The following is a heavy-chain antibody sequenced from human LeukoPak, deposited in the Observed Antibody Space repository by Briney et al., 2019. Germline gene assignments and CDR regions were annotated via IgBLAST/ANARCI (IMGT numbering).Heavy chain of an antibody. CDR3: AKRAYSTGGSHDY. J-gene: IGHJ4*02. Sequence: GRSLRLSCAASGFTFSNYVMSWVRQAPGKGLQWVSDISDTGYTTNYADSVKGRFTVSRDNSKNTLYLQMNSLRAEDTAVYYCAKRAYSTGGSHDYWGQGALVTVSS. D-gene: IGHD6-19*01. CDR2: ISDTGYTT. CDR1: GFTFSNYV. V-gene: IGHV3-23*01.